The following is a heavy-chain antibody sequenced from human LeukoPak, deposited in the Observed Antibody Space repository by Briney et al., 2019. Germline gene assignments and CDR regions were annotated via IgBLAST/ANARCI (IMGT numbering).Heavy chain of an antibody. J-gene: IGHJ4*02. V-gene: IGHV4-34*01. Sequence: SETLSLTCAVYGGSFSGYYWSWIRQPPGKGLEWIGEINHSGSTNYNPSLKSRVTISVDTSKNQFSLKLSSVTAADTAVYYCARGVGLTQGGSFDYWGQGTLVTVSS. CDR2: INHSGST. CDR3: ARGVGLTQGGSFDY. D-gene: IGHD1-26*01. CDR1: GGSFSGYY.